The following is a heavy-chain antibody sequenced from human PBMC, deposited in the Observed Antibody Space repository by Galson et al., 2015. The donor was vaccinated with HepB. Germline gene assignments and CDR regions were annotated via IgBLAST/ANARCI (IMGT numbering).Heavy chain of an antibody. D-gene: IGHD3-3*01. J-gene: IGHJ2*01. CDR3: ARAGVEASGRWYFDL. CDR1: GYTFTTYG. CDR2: IYPGTTT. Sequence: SGAEVKKPGASVKVSCKASGYTFTTYGISWVRQAPVKGLEWVSNIYPGTTTNYADSVKGRFTISRDNSKNTLLLQMNGLSAEDTAVYYCARAGVEASGRWYFDLWGRGTLVTVSS. V-gene: IGHV3-23*05.